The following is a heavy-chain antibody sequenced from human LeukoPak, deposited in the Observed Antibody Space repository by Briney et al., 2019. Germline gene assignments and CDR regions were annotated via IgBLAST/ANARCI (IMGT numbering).Heavy chain of an antibody. Sequence: NPSETLSLTCTVSGGSISSYYWSWIRQPPGKGLEWIGYIYYSGSTNSGSTNYNPSLKSRVTISVDTSKNQFSLKLSSVTAADTAVYYCARSPYYDILTGYLDYAFDIWGQGTMVTVSS. CDR3: ARSPYYDILTGYLDYAFDI. D-gene: IGHD3-9*01. CDR2: IYYSGSTNSGST. J-gene: IGHJ3*02. CDR1: GGSISSYY. V-gene: IGHV4-59*01.